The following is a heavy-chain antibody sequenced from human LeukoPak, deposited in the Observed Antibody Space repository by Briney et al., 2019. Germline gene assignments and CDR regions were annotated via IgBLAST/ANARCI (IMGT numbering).Heavy chain of an antibody. D-gene: IGHD3-10*01. Sequence: GGSLRLSCAASGFTFSSYSMNWVRQAPGKGLEWVANIKEDGSESHYVDSVKGRFTISRDNAKNSLYLQMNSLRAEDTAMYFCAEAGLLWFGESWMDVWGQGTTVTASS. CDR3: AEAGLLWFGESWMDV. V-gene: IGHV3-7*01. CDR2: IKEDGSES. J-gene: IGHJ6*02. CDR1: GFTFSSYS.